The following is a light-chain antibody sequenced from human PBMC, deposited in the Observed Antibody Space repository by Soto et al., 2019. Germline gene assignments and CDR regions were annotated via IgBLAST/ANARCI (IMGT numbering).Light chain of an antibody. CDR1: QSVSSN. Sequence: EIVMTQSPATLSVSPGERATLSCRASQSVSSNLAWYQQKPGQAPRLLIYGASIRATGIPPRFSGSGSGTEFTLTISSLQSEDFAVYYCQQYNKWYTFGQGTKLEIK. J-gene: IGKJ2*01. CDR2: GAS. V-gene: IGKV3-15*01. CDR3: QQYNKWYT.